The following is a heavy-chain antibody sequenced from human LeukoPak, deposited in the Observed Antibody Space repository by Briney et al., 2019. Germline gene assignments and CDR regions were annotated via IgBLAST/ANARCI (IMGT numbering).Heavy chain of an antibody. J-gene: IGHJ4*02. CDR1: GFTFSRFG. V-gene: IGHV3-53*01. D-gene: IGHD3-10*01. CDR2: IYSGGST. Sequence: PGGSLRLSCEASGFTFSRFGMNWVRQAPGKGLEWVSVIYSGGSTYYADSVKGRFTISRDNSKNTLYLQMNSLRAEDTAVYYCARSSGSQKNDYWGQGTLVTVSS. CDR3: ARSSGSQKNDY.